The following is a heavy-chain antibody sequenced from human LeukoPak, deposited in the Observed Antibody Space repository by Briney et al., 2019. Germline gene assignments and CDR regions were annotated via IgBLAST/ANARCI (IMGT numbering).Heavy chain of an antibody. D-gene: IGHD6-13*01. V-gene: IGHV3-72*01. CDR1: GFSFSDSF. CDR2: SRYKADSYTA. Sequence: GGSLRLSCAASGFSFSDSFMFWVREAPGKALEWVVRSRYKADSYTAQYAASVRGRFTISRDESKNSLYLQISSLETEDAAVYYCATSSWYRLAYWGQGSLVTVSS. J-gene: IGHJ4*02. CDR3: ATSSWYRLAY.